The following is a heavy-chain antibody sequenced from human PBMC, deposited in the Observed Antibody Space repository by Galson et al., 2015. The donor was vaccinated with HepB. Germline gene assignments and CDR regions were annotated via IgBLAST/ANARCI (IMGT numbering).Heavy chain of an antibody. V-gene: IGHV3-53*01. Sequence: SLRLSCAASGFTVSSNYMSWVRQAPGKGLEWVSVIYSGGSTYYADSVKGRFTISRDNSKNTLYPQINSLRAEDTAVYYCARRGSSLFDYWGQGTLVTVSS. CDR3: ARRGSSLFDY. J-gene: IGHJ4*02. D-gene: IGHD6-13*01. CDR2: IYSGGST. CDR1: GFTVSSNY.